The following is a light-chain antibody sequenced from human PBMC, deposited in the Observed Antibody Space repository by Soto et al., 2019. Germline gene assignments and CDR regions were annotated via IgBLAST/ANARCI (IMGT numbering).Light chain of an antibody. CDR1: QSVSSN. V-gene: IGKV3-15*01. CDR2: GAS. CDR3: QQYINWPRT. Sequence: EIVMTQSPATLSVSPGERATFSCRASQSVSSNLAWYQQKPGQAPRLLIYGASIRATGIPARFSGSGSGTEFTLTISTLQSEDFAIYYCQQYINWPRTFGQGTKLEIK. J-gene: IGKJ2*01.